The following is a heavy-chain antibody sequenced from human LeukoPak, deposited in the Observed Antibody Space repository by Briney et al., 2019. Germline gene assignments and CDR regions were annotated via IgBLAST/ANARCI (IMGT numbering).Heavy chain of an antibody. J-gene: IGHJ4*02. Sequence: SETLSLTCTVSGGSISSSSYYWDWIRQPPGKGLEWIVYIYYSGSTYYNPSLRSRVTISVDTSKNQFSLKLSSVTAADTAVYYCARASGPLDSSLYYFDYWGQGTLVTVSS. CDR3: ARASGPLDSSLYYFDY. V-gene: IGHV4-30-4*08. D-gene: IGHD3-22*01. CDR2: IYYSGST. CDR1: GGSISSSSYY.